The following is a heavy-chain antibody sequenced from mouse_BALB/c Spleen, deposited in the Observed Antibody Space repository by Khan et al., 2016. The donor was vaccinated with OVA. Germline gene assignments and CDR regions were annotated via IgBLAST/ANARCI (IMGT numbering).Heavy chain of an antibody. J-gene: IGHJ2*01. Sequence: QIQLVQSGPEVVRPGVSVKISCKGSGYTFTDYAVHWVKQSHAKSLEWIGVISNFNGNTNYNQKFKGKATMTVDKSSSTAYMELARLTSEDSAIDDCTRSGGDYGSYFDYWGQGTTLTVSS. CDR3: TRSGGDYGSYFDY. D-gene: IGHD1-1*01. CDR1: GYTFTDYA. V-gene: IGHV1S137*01. CDR2: ISNFNGNT.